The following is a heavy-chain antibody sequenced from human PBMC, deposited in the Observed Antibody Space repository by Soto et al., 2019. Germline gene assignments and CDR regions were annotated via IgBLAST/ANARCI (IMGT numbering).Heavy chain of an antibody. V-gene: IGHV4-59*01. Sequence: SETLSLTCTVSGGSISSYYWSWIRQPPGKGLDWIGYIYYSGSTNYNPSLKSRVTISVDTSKNQFSLKLSSVTAADTAVYYCARDPGIWFGELLLGSDAFDIWGQGTMVTVSS. CDR3: ARDPGIWFGELLLGSDAFDI. CDR1: GGSISSYY. CDR2: IYYSGST. D-gene: IGHD3-10*01. J-gene: IGHJ3*02.